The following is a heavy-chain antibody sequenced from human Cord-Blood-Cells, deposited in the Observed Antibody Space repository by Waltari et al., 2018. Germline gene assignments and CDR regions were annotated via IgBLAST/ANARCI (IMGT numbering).Heavy chain of an antibody. Sequence: QVQLQQWGAGLLKPSETLSLTCAVYGGSFSGYYWSWIRQPPGKGLEWIGEINHSGSTNYNPSLKSRVTISVDTSKNQFSLKLSSVTAADTAVYYCARSSSIAAQGWDYWGQGTLVTVSS. V-gene: IGHV4-34*01. CDR3: ARSSSIAAQGWDY. CDR1: GGSFSGYY. CDR2: INHSGST. D-gene: IGHD6-6*01. J-gene: IGHJ4*02.